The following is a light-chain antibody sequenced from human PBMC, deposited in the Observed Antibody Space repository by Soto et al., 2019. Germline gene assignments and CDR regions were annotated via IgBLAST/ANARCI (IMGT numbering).Light chain of an antibody. V-gene: IGKV3-15*01. CDR2: GAS. CDR3: QQYYNYPPLI. CDR1: RNINRK. J-gene: IGKJ4*01. Sequence: EIVMTQSPATLSVSPGERATLSCRASRNINRKLAWYQQKPGPAPRLLISGASTRATGIPARFSGSGSGTEFPLTISSLQSEDFAVYYCQQYYNYPPLIFGGGTKVEIK.